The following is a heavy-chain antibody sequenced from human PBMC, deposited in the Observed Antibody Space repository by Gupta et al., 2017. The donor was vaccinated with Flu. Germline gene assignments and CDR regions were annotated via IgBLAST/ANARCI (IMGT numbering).Heavy chain of an antibody. J-gene: IGHJ4*02. CDR3: VRNRGWQQFDY. CDR2: IAADGSVK. D-gene: IGHD3-10*01. V-gene: IGHV3-7*01. CDR1: GFTFRSFW. Sequence: EVQLVESGGGLVQPGGSLRLSCSVYGFTFRSFWMDWVRQAPGEVLEWVANIAADGSVKNYADSVKDRFTISRDDARNLLYLHMNSLRPEDTAVYYCVRNRGWQQFDYWGQGALVSVSS.